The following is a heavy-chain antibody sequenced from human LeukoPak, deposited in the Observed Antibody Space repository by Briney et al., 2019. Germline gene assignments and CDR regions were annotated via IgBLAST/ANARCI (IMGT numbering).Heavy chain of an antibody. D-gene: IGHD6-13*01. CDR3: ARSSYSSSWYSHFDY. Sequence: PSETLSLTCTVSGGSISSYYWSWIRQPPGKGLEWIGYIYYSGSTNYNPSLKSRVTISVDTSKNQFSLKLSSATAADTAVYYCARSSYSSSWYSHFDYWGQGTLVTVSS. V-gene: IGHV4-59*01. CDR1: GGSISSYY. CDR2: IYYSGST. J-gene: IGHJ4*02.